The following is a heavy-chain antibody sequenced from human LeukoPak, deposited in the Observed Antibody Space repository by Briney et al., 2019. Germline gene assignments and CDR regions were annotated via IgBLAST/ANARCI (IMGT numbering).Heavy chain of an antibody. V-gene: IGHV3-23*01. CDR2: ISGSGGST. CDR1: GFTFNNYA. J-gene: IGHJ5*02. D-gene: IGHD3-22*01. Sequence: GGALRLSCAASGFTFNNYAMSWVRQAPGKGPEWLSAISGSGGSTTDADSVKGRFTTSRDNSKSTLYLQMNSLRAEDTAIYYCAKIFHTDGYYLGEHLFDAWGQGTLVTVSS. CDR3: AKIFHTDGYYLGEHLFDA.